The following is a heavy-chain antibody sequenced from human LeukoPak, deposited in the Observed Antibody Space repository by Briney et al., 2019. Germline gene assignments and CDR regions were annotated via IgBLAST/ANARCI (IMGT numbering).Heavy chain of an antibody. CDR2: INHSGST. Sequence: SETLSLTCAVYGGSFSGYYWSWIRQPPGKGLEWIGEINHSGSTNYNPSLKSRVTISVDTSKNQFSLKLSSVTAAGTAVYYCAVIAVAGIDFDYWGQGTLVTVSS. J-gene: IGHJ4*02. CDR3: AVIAVAGIDFDY. CDR1: GGSFSGYY. D-gene: IGHD6-19*01. V-gene: IGHV4-34*01.